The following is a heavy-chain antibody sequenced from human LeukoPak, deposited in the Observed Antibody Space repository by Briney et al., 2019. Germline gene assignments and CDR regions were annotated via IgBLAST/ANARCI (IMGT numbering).Heavy chain of an antibody. J-gene: IGHJ4*02. Sequence: SETLSLTCAVSGYSISSGYCWGWIRHPPGKGLEWIGSIYHSGSTYYNPSLKSRVTISVDTSKNQFSLKLSSVTAADTAVYYCARLCSFLEWLCPPFDYWGQGTLVTVSS. CDR1: GYSISSGYC. CDR2: IYHSGST. D-gene: IGHD3-3*01. V-gene: IGHV4-38-2*01. CDR3: ARLCSFLEWLCPPFDY.